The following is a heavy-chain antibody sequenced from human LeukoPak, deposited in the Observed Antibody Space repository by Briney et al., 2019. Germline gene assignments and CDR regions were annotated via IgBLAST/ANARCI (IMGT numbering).Heavy chain of an antibody. Sequence: SETLSLTCTVSGGSISSSSYYWGWIRQPPGKGLEWIGSIYYSGSTYYNPSLKSRVTISVDTSKNQFSLKLSSVTAADTAVYYCARHVPFPNAWGYGPYYYYGMDVWGQGTTVTVSS. CDR1: GGSISSSSYY. J-gene: IGHJ6*02. V-gene: IGHV4-39*07. D-gene: IGHD5-18*01. CDR2: IYYSGST. CDR3: ARHVPFPNAWGYGPYYYYGMDV.